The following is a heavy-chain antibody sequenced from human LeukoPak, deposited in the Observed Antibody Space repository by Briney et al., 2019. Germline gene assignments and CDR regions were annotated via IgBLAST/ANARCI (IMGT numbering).Heavy chain of an antibody. CDR2: IKPDGDTT. CDR3: SRGPSTTLTTF. J-gene: IGHJ4*02. V-gene: IGHV3-7*01. D-gene: IGHD4-17*01. Sequence: GGSLRLSCTASGFSFNTYWMTWVRQAPGKGLEWVANIKPDGDTTNYLDSVKGRFSISRDNAKSSLHLQMNGLTAEDTAVYYCSRGPSTTLTTFWGQGTMVTVSS. CDR1: GFSFNTYW.